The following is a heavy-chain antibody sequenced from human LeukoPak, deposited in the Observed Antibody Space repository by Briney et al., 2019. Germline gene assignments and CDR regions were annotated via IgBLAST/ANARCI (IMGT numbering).Heavy chain of an antibody. J-gene: IGHJ3*02. CDR3: ATYSGYALHDAFDT. CDR2: FDPEDGEA. CDR1: GYTFTRYY. D-gene: IGHD5-12*01. Sequence: ASVNVSCKSSGYTFTRYYMHWARQAPGQELEWMRGFDPEDGEAIYAQKFQGRVNMTEDTSTDTAYMELSSLRSEDTAVYYCATYSGYALHDAFDTWGQGTMVTVSS. V-gene: IGHV1-24*01.